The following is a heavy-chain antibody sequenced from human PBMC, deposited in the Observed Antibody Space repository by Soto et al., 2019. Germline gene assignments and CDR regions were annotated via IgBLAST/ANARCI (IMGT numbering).Heavy chain of an antibody. V-gene: IGHV5-51*01. Sequence: GESLKISCRTSGYKFTSSWIAWVRQMPGKGLEWMGIIFPSDSDTGYSPSFQGQVTISADRSTSTVFLQWASLKASDTAVYFCARKDKSGYFNWFDPWGQGTLVTVPS. CDR2: IFPSDSDT. CDR3: ARKDKSGYFNWFDP. CDR1: GYKFTSSW. J-gene: IGHJ5*02. D-gene: IGHD3-22*01.